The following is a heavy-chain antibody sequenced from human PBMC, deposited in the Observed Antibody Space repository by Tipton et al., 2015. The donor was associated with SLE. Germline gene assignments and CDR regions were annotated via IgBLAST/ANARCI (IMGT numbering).Heavy chain of an antibody. CDR1: GDSIRSYY. CDR2: IYHSGST. CDR3: ARDGPRWFDP. V-gene: IGHV4-59*01. Sequence: LRLSCTVSGDSIRSYYWSWIRQPPRKGLEWIGHIYHSGSTNYNPSLKSRVIISVDTSKNQFSLKLSSVTAADTAVYYCARDGPRWFDPWGQGTLVTVSS. J-gene: IGHJ5*02.